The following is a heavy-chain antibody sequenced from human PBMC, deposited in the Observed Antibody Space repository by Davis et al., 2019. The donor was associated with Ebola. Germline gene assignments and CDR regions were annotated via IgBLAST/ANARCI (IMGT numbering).Heavy chain of an antibody. Sequence: GESLKISCAASGFTFSSYWMHWVRQAPGKGLVWVSRITSDGGITTYADSVRGRFTISRDNAKNTLYLQMDSLRDEDTAVYYCARGFYYYDSSGHYFDDYWGQGTLVTVSS. CDR1: GFTFSSYW. J-gene: IGHJ4*02. D-gene: IGHD3-22*01. CDR2: ITSDGGIT. V-gene: IGHV3-74*01. CDR3: ARGFYYYDSSGHYFDDY.